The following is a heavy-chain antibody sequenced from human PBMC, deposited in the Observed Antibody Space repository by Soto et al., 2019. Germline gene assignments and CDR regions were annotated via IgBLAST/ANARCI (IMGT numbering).Heavy chain of an antibody. CDR3: ARDPLWGTAMVLWYFDL. D-gene: IGHD5-18*01. CDR1: GFTFSSYA. CDR2: ISGSGGST. V-gene: IGHV3-23*01. Sequence: PGGSLRLSCAASGFTFSSYAMTWVRQAPGKGLEWVSTISGSGGSTYYADSVKGRFTISGDNSKNTLYLQMNSLRAEDTAVYYCARDPLWGTAMVLWYFDLWGRGTLVTVSS. J-gene: IGHJ2*01.